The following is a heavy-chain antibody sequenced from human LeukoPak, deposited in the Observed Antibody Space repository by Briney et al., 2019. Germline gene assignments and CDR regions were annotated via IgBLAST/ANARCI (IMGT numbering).Heavy chain of an antibody. CDR1: GFTFSSYA. Sequence: GGSLRLSCAASGFTFSSYAMSWVRQAPGEGLEWVSGISDNGGGTYYADSVKGRFTISRDNSKNMLYLQMNSLRAEDTAVYYCAKESGALGAPLYDYWGQGILVTGSS. CDR2: ISDNGGGT. CDR3: AKESGALGAPLYDY. D-gene: IGHD4/OR15-4a*01. J-gene: IGHJ4*02. V-gene: IGHV3-23*01.